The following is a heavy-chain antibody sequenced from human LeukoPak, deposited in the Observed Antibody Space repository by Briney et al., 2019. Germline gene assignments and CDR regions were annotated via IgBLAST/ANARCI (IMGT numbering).Heavy chain of an antibody. Sequence: GASVKVSCKASGYTFTGYYMHWVRQAPGQGLEWMGWINPNSGGTKYAQKFQGRVTMTRDTSISTAYMELSRLRSEDTAFYYCARKSRAGAHFDYWGQGTLVTVSS. D-gene: IGHD6-19*01. V-gene: IGHV1-2*02. J-gene: IGHJ4*02. CDR3: ARKSRAGAHFDY. CDR2: INPNSGGT. CDR1: GYTFTGYY.